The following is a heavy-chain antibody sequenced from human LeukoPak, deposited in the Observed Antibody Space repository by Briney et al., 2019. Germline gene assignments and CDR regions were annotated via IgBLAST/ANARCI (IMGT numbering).Heavy chain of an antibody. V-gene: IGHV3-30*18. D-gene: IGHD3-10*01. Sequence: PGGSLRLSCTASGFTFSNFWMGRVRQAPGKGLEWVAVISYDGNNKYYADSVKGRFTISRDNSKNTLYLQMNSLGAEDTAVYYCAKESDYYASGNYHYYFDYWGQGTLVTVSS. CDR3: AKESDYYASGNYHYYFDY. CDR2: ISYDGNNK. CDR1: GFTFSNFW. J-gene: IGHJ4*02.